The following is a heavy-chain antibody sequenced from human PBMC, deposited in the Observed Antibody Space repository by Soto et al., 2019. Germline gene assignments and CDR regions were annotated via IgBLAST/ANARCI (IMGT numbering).Heavy chain of an antibody. CDR2: ISYDGSKK. V-gene: IGHV3-30*18. J-gene: IGHJ4*02. Sequence: QVQLVESGGGVVQPGRSLRLSCAASGFTFTTYGMHWVRQAPGKGQEWVAVISYDGSKKYYADSVKGRFTISRDNSKNTLYLQMNSLRAEDTAVYYCAKDTPHFDYWGQGTLVTVSS. CDR3: AKDTPHFDY. CDR1: GFTFTTYG.